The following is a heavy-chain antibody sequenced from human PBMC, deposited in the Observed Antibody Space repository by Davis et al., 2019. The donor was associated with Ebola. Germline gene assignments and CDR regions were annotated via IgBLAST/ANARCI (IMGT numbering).Heavy chain of an antibody. V-gene: IGHV4-59*12. CDR1: GVSITTYF. Sequence: PSETLSLTCTVSGVSITTYFWSWIRQPPGKGLEWVGFIHHGGSANSNPSLKSRVTFSIDTSKSQVSLHLTSVTAADTVVYYCARDTRPCGGDCYDDTFDMWGQGTMVVVSS. CDR2: IHHGGSA. D-gene: IGHD2-21*01. J-gene: IGHJ3*02. CDR3: ARDTRPCGGDCYDDTFDM.